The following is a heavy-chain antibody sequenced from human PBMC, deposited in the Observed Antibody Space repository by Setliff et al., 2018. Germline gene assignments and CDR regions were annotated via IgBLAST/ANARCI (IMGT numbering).Heavy chain of an antibody. J-gene: IGHJ5*02. V-gene: IGHV4-34*01. CDR2: IDHSGNI. D-gene: IGHD2-2*01. CDR1: DGSFSGYY. CDR3: ARGYCSSSGCFFAGWFDP. Sequence: PSETLSLTCAVYDGSFSGYYWSWIRQPPGKGLEWIGEIDHSGNINYNPSLKSRVTIFVDTSKNQFSLKLNSVTAADMAVYYCARGYCSSSGCFFAGWFDPWGQGTLVTVSS.